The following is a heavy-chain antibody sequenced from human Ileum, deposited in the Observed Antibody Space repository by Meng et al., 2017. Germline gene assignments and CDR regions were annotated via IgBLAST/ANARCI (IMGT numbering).Heavy chain of an antibody. Sequence: QVQVAESGPGLVKPSGTLSLTCAVSGDSISTNWWNWVRQPPGKGLEWIGEIYHSGAFNYNPSLRSRVTISVDKSKNQLSLKLGSLTAADTAVYYCARGAIGTRPFDYWGQGTLVTVSS. CDR2: IYHSGAF. CDR1: GDSISTNW. D-gene: IGHD2-21*01. V-gene: IGHV4-4*02. J-gene: IGHJ4*02. CDR3: ARGAIGTRPFDY.